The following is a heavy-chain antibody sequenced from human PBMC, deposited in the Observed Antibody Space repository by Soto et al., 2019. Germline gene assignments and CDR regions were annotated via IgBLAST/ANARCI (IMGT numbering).Heavy chain of an antibody. CDR3: AKEPPDPYHDSNGFYTD. CDR1: GFTVSSNY. CDR2: LYSGGNT. V-gene: IGHV3-53*04. Sequence: EVQLVESGGGLVRPGGSLRLSCAASGFTVSSNYMSWVRQAPGKGLEWVSILYSGGNTHYPDYVKGRFTISRHSSKNNKQLQMNSLRLEDTTVYFCAKEPPDPYHDSNGFYTDWGQGTLVTVSS. J-gene: IGHJ4*02. D-gene: IGHD4-4*01.